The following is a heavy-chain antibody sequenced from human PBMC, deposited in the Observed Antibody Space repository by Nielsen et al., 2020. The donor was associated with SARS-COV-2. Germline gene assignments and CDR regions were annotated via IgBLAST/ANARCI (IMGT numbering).Heavy chain of an antibody. CDR3: ARARATIFGLVMSYGMDV. V-gene: IGHV1-2*06. D-gene: IGHD3/OR15-3a*01. CDR2: INPYSGGT. J-gene: IGHJ6*02. CDR1: GYTFTDYY. Sequence: ASVKVSCKAPGYTFTDYYIHWVRQAPGQGLEWMGRINPYSGGTNYAQKFQGTVTMTRDASISTVYMELTSDDTAVYYCARARATIFGLVMSYGMDVWGQGTTVAVSS.